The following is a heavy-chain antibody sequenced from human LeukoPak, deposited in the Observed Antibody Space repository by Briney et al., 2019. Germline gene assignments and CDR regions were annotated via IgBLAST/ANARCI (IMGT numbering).Heavy chain of an antibody. CDR1: GFTFSRYA. V-gene: IGHV3-30-3*01. D-gene: IGHD3-3*01. CDR3: ARDGGYDFWSGYYQDY. Sequence: GGSLRLSCATSGFTFSRYAMHWVRQAPGKGVEWVALISYDANIGSNKYYADSVKGRFTISRDNSKNTLYLQMNSLRAEDTAVYYCARDGGYDFWSGYYQDYWGQGTLVTVSS. J-gene: IGHJ4*02. CDR2: ISYDANIGSNK.